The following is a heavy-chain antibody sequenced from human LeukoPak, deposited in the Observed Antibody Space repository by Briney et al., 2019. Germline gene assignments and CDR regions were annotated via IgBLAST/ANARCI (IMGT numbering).Heavy chain of an antibody. CDR2: IYTSGST. CDR3: ARVYIAGYYFDY. Sequence: QVQLQESGPGLVKPSQTLSLTCTVSGCSISSVSYYLSWLRQPAGQGLEWVGRIYTSGSTNYNPSLKSRVTISVDTSKNQFSLKLSSVTAADTAVYYCARVYIAGYYFDYWGQGTLVTVSS. V-gene: IGHV4-61*02. J-gene: IGHJ4*02. CDR1: GCSISSVSYY. D-gene: IGHD2-15*01.